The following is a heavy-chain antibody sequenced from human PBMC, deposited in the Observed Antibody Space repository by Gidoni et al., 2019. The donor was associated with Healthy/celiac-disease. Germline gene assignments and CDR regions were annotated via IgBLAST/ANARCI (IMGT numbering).Heavy chain of an antibody. Sequence: EVQLGESGGVVVQPGGSLRLSCAASGITFDDYTMHWVRQAPGKGLEWVALISWDGGSTYYADSVKGRFTISRDNSKNSLYLQMNSLRTEDTALYYCARLSGRDVDYWGQGTLVTVSS. V-gene: IGHV3-43*01. CDR1: GITFDDYT. CDR2: ISWDGGST. J-gene: IGHJ4*02. D-gene: IGHD3-10*01. CDR3: ARLSGRDVDY.